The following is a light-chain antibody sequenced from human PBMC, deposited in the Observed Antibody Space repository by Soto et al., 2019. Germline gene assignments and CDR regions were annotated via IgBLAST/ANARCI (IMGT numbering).Light chain of an antibody. CDR2: DVS. CDR3: SSYTRTNTRI. Sequence: QSALTQPASVSGSPGQSITISCTGTSSDVGGYNYVSWYQQHPGKVPKLIIYDVSDRPSGVSNRFSGSKSGNTASLTISGLQAEDEADYYCSSYTRTNTRIFGGGTKLTVL. CDR1: SSDVGGYNY. V-gene: IGLV2-14*01. J-gene: IGLJ2*01.